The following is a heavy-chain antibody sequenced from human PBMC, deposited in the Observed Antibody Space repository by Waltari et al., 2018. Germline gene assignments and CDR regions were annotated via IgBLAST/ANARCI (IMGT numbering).Heavy chain of an antibody. J-gene: IGHJ4*02. CDR3: ARGDLGYCSTARCFDFDS. Sequence: EVQLVESGGGLVKPGGSLRLSCEASGFTFGSYKLHWVRQAPGKGLEWVSSISASSVYIYYADSVKGRFTISRDNAKNSLYLEMKSLGADDTAVYYCARGDLGYCSTARCFDFDSWGQGTLVTVSS. CDR1: GFTFGSYK. CDR2: ISASSVYI. D-gene: IGHD2-2*01. V-gene: IGHV3-21*02.